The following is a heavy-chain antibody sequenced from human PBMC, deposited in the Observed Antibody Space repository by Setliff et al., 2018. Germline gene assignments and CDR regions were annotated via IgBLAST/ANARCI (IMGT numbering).Heavy chain of an antibody. V-gene: IGHV4-39*01. J-gene: IGHJ4*02. Sequence: SETLSLTCTVSGAPLNSGTYYWGWIRQPPGKGLEWIGRIYYRGDTYYNPSLKGRLTISVDTAQNQFSLRLTSVTAADTAVYYCARTGTYRYFDYWGQGALVTVSS. CDR3: ARTGTYRYFDY. D-gene: IGHD1-1*01. CDR2: IYYRGDT. CDR1: GAPLNSGTYY.